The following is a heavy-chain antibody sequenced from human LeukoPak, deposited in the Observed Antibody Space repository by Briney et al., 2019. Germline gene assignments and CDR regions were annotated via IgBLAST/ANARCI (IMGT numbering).Heavy chain of an antibody. D-gene: IGHD2-2*01. J-gene: IGHJ5*02. Sequence: GESLKISCKGSGYSFTSYWIGWVRQMPGKGLEWMGIIYPGDSDTRYSPSFQGQVTISADKSISTAYLQWSSLKASDTAMYYCARSLDIVVVPAAPPNWFDPWGQGTLVTVSS. V-gene: IGHV5-51*01. CDR1: GYSFTSYW. CDR2: IYPGDSDT. CDR3: ARSLDIVVVPAAPPNWFDP.